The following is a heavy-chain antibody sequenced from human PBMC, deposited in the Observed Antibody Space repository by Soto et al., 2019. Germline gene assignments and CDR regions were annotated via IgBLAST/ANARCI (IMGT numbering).Heavy chain of an antibody. CDR3: ARCRDGYNRDAFDI. D-gene: IGHD5-12*01. CDR1: GGSISSSNW. J-gene: IGHJ3*02. Sequence: PSETLSLTCAVSGGSISSSNWWSWVRQPPGKGLEWIGEIYHSGSTNYNPSLKSRVTISVDKSKNQFSLKLSSVTAADTAVYYCARCRDGYNRDAFDIWGQGTMVTVSS. V-gene: IGHV4-4*02. CDR2: IYHSGST.